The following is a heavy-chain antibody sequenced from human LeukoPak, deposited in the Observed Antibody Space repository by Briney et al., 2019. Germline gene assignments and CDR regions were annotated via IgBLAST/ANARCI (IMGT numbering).Heavy chain of an antibody. CDR3: ARAKSIAAPPSL. D-gene: IGHD6-6*01. CDR2: ISAYYGNT. J-gene: IGHJ3*01. CDR1: GYTFTGYY. Sequence: ASVKVSCKASGYTFTGYYMHWVRQAPGQGLEWMGWISAYYGNTNYAQKLQGRVTMTTDTSTSTAYMELRSLRSDDTAVYYCARAKSIAAPPSLWGQGTMVTVSS. V-gene: IGHV1-18*04.